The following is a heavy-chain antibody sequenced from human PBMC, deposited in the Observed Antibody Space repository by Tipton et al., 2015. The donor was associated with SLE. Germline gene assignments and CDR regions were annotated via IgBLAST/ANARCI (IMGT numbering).Heavy chain of an antibody. CDR3: AGTQYGSGSWIDY. J-gene: IGHJ4*02. CDR2: IYYSGST. CDR1: GGSISSYY. D-gene: IGHD3-10*01. V-gene: IGHV4-59*01. Sequence: PGLVKPSETLSLTCTVSGGSISSYYWSWIRQPPGKGLEWIGYIYYSGSTNYNPSLKSRVTISVDTSKNQFSLKLSSVTAADTAVYYCAGTQYGSGSWIDYWGQGTLVTVSS.